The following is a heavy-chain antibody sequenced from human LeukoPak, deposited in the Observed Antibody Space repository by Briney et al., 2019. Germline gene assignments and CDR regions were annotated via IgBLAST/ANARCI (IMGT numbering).Heavy chain of an antibody. V-gene: IGHV4-59*08. CDR2: IYYTGGT. J-gene: IGHJ5*02. D-gene: IGHD4-11*01. CDR1: GGSISTYY. Sequence: SETLSLTCTFSGGSISTYYWSWLRQPPGKGLEWIGYIYYTGGTNYNPSLKSRVTISLNTSKNQFSLRLRSVTAADTAVYYCARRVAVGNYFDPWGQGTQVTVSS. CDR3: ARRVAVGNYFDP.